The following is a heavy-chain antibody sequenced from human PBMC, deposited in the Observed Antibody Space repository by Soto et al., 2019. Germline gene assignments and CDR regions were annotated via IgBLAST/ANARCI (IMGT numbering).Heavy chain of an antibody. J-gene: IGHJ4*02. CDR2: IIGSGGST. V-gene: IGHV3-23*01. CDR1: GFTFNSYA. CDR3: AKDRNYYDSSGYDY. Sequence: TGGSLRLSCAAFGFTFNSYAMSWVRQAPGKGLEWVSTIIGSGGSTYYADSVKGRFSVSRDNSKNTLYLQMNSLRAEDTAVYYCAKDRNYYDSSGYDYWGQGTLVTVSS. D-gene: IGHD3-22*01.